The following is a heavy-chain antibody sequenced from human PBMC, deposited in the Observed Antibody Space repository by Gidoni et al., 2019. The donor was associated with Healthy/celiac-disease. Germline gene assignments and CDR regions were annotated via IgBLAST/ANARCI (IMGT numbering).Heavy chain of an antibody. CDR3: AKENGGDFDY. D-gene: IGHD4-17*01. CDR1: GFTFSSYG. V-gene: IGHV3-30*18. J-gene: IGHJ4*02. CDR2: ISYDGSNK. Sequence: QVQLVESGGGVVQPGRSLRLSCAASGFTFSSYGMHWVRQAPGKGLEWVAVISYDGSNKYYADSVKGRFTISRDNSKNTLYLQMNSLRAEDTAVYYCAKENGGDFDYWGQGTLVTVSS.